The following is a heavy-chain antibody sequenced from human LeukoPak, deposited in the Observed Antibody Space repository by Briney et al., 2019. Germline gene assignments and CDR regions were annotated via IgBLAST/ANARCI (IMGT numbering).Heavy chain of an antibody. CDR3: ARGEYSYGFLDYFDY. J-gene: IGHJ4*02. CDR1: GGSISSYY. D-gene: IGHD5-18*01. CDR2: IYTSGST. V-gene: IGHV4-4*07. Sequence: PSETLSLTCTVSGGSISSYYWSWIRQPAVKGLEWIGRIYTSGSTNYNPSLKSRVTISVDKSKNQFSLKLSSVTAADTAVYYCARGEYSYGFLDYFDYWGQGTLVTVSS.